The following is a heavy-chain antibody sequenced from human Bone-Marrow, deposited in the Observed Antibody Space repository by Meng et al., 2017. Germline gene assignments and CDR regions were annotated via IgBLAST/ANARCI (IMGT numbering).Heavy chain of an antibody. D-gene: IGHD5-24*01. CDR1: GAPISTSGAHY. CDR2: IYYSGST. Sequence: QVQLQESGPGLVKPSQTLSLTCTVSGAPISTSGAHYWSWIRQHPGKGLEWIGYIYYSGSTHYNPSLKSRVSISVDTSKNQFSLKLTSVTAADSAVYSCARNWGGDGYNYRGYFDLWGQGTLVTVSS. CDR3: ARNWGGDGYNYRGYFDL. V-gene: IGHV4-31*03. J-gene: IGHJ4*02.